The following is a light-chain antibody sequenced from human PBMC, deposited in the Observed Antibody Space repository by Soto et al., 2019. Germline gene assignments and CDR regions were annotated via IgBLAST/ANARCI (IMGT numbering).Light chain of an antibody. CDR1: SSDVGGFDF. Sequence: QSVLTQPASVSGSPGQSITISCTGTSSDVGGFDFVSWYQHHPGKAPKLLVYEVSNRPSRVSSRFSGSKSGTTASLTISGLQAADEADYYCSSYTSHNTPWVFGGGTKVTVL. CDR2: EVS. CDR3: SSYTSHNTPWV. V-gene: IGLV2-14*01. J-gene: IGLJ3*02.